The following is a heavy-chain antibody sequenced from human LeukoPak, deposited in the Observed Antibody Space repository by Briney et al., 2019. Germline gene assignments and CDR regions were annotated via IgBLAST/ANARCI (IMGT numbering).Heavy chain of an antibody. CDR1: GLTFSSYA. D-gene: IGHD3-9*01. J-gene: IGHJ4*02. V-gene: IGHV3-23*01. CDR2: LSGSGGST. CDR3: AGGILTGYSDY. Sequence: PGGSLRLSCAASGLTFSSYAMSWVRQAPGKGLDWVSTLSGSGGSTDYADSVKGRFTISRDTSKNTLYLQMNSLRAEDTAVYYCAGGILTGYSDYWGQGTLVTVSS.